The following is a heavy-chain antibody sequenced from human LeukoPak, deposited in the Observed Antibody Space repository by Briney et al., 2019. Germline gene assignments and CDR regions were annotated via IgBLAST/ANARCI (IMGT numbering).Heavy chain of an antibody. CDR2: INHSGST. J-gene: IGHJ3*02. CDR3: ARGHPVGATDAFDI. D-gene: IGHD1-26*01. CDR1: GGSFSGYY. Sequence: PSETLSLTCAVYGGSFSGYYWGWIRQPPGKGLEWIGEINHSGSTNYNPSLKSRVTISVDTSKNQFSLKLSSVTAADTAVYYCARGHPVGATDAFDIWGQGTMVTVSS. V-gene: IGHV4-34*01.